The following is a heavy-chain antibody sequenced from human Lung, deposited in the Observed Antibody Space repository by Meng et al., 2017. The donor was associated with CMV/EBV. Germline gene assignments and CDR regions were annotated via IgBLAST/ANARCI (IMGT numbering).Heavy chain of an antibody. CDR2: ISDVGDGT. Sequence: GESLKISCAASGFTFSTYAMSWVRQSPGKGLEWVSTISDVGDGTYYADSVKGRFTISRDNSKNTLYLQMNSLRADDTAVYYCAKSSLVGPRLHFDYWGQGTLVTGSS. CDR1: GFTFSTYA. CDR3: AKSSLVGPRLHFDY. J-gene: IGHJ4*02. D-gene: IGHD6-6*01. V-gene: IGHV3-23*01.